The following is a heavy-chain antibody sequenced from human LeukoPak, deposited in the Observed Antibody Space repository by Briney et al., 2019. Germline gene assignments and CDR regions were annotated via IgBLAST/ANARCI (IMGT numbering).Heavy chain of an antibody. D-gene: IGHD2-21*01. J-gene: IGHJ4*02. Sequence: GGSLRLSCAASDFTFTTYAMTWVRQAPGKGLEWVPSISGGGDITYYTDSVKGRFTISRDNSKNTLYMEMKSLRAEDTAVYYCAKASSLLRGPMVIYYFDFWGQGTLVTVSS. CDR2: ISGGGDIT. CDR1: DFTFTTYA. V-gene: IGHV3-23*01. CDR3: AKASSLLRGPMVIYYFDF.